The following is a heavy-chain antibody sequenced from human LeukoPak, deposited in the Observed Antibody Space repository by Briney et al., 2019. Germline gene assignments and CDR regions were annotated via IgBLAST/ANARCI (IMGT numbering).Heavy chain of an antibody. D-gene: IGHD1-26*01. J-gene: IGHJ4*02. CDR3: ASPSPYSGGYTV. CDR1: GYTFTGYY. V-gene: IGHV1-2*06. CDR2: INPNSGGT. Sequence: ASVKVSCKASGYTFTGYYMHWVRQAPGQGLEWMGRINPNSGGTNYAQKFQGRVTMTRDTSTSTAYMELRSLESDDTAMYYCASPSPYSGGYTVWGQGTPVTVSS.